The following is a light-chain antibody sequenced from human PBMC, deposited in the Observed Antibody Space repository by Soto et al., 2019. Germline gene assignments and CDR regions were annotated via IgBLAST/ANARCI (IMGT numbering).Light chain of an antibody. J-gene: IGKJ4*01. Sequence: DIPMTQSPSSLSASVGDRVTITCQASQDISNYLNWYQQKPGKAPKLLIYDASNLETGVPSRFNGSGSGTDFTFTISSLQPGDIATYYCQHYDTLPLTFGGGTKVEIK. CDR2: DAS. CDR3: QHYDTLPLT. V-gene: IGKV1-33*01. CDR1: QDISNY.